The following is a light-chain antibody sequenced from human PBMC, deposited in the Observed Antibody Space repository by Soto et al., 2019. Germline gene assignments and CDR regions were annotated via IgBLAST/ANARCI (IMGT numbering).Light chain of an antibody. J-gene: IGLJ1*01. V-gene: IGLV2-23*02. Sequence: QPVLPQPASVSGSPGQSSTISCTGTSSDVGFYYLVSWYQQHPGKAPKLIIYEVSERPSGVSNRFSGSKSGNTASLTISGLQAEDEADYYCCSYASSNTYVFGTGTKVTVL. CDR1: SSDVGFYYL. CDR2: EVS. CDR3: CSYASSNTYV.